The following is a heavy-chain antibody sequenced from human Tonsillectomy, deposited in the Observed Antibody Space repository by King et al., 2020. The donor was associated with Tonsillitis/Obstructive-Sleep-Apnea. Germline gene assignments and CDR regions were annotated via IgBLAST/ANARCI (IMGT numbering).Heavy chain of an antibody. D-gene: IGHD3-22*01. CDR3: AKNYDGSSGPRYFYYYIDV. CDR2: ISSSGGST. J-gene: IGHJ6*03. V-gene: IGHV3-23*04. CDR1: GFTFNTYA. Sequence: GQLVQSGGGLVQPGGSLRLSCAASGFTFNTYAMSWVRQAPGKGLEWVSAISSSGGSTYYADSVKGRFTISRDNSKNTLYLQMNSLRAEDTAVYYCAKNYDGSSGPRYFYYYIDVWGRGTPVTVSS.